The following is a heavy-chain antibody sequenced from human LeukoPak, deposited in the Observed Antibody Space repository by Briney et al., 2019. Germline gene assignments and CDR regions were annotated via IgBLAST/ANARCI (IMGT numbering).Heavy chain of an antibody. CDR2: IYYSGST. V-gene: IGHV4-59*01. CDR3: ARALKDYSRDYYYYMDV. CDR1: GGSISSYY. J-gene: IGHJ6*03. Sequence: SETLSLTCTVSGGSISSYYWSWIRQPPGKGLEWIGYIYYSGSTNYNPSLKSRVTISVDTSKNQFSLKLSSVTAADTAVYYCARALKDYSRDYYYYMDVWGKGTTVTVSS. D-gene: IGHD4-11*01.